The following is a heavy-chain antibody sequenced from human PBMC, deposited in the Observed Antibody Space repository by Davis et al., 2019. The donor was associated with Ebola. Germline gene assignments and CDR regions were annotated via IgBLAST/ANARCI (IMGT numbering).Heavy chain of an antibody. V-gene: IGHV3-23*01. Sequence: GGSLRLSCAASGFTFSSYAMTWARQAPGKGLEWVSAITSSGGGTYYADSVKGRFTISRDNSKNTLYLQMNSLRDEDTAVYYCAKEKVSGSSYYLDYWGQGTLVTVSS. D-gene: IGHD6-19*01. CDR2: ITSSGGGT. CDR1: GFTFSSYA. J-gene: IGHJ4*02. CDR3: AKEKVSGSSYYLDY.